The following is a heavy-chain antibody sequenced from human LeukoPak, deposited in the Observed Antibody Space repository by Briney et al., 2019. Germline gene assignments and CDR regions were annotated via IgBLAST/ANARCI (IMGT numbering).Heavy chain of an antibody. CDR2: IVPVLHIT. D-gene: IGHD6-19*01. J-gene: IGHJ5*02. CDR3: ASSWYSIGWYGPVLSDP. Sequence: ASVKVSCKASGGTFSSYAISWVRQAPGQGLEWMGRIVPVLHITNYAQSFQGRVTMTADDSTTTAYMELNSLRSEDTAVYYCASSWYSIGWYGPVLSDPWGQGTLVTVSS. CDR1: GGTFSSYA. V-gene: IGHV1-69*04.